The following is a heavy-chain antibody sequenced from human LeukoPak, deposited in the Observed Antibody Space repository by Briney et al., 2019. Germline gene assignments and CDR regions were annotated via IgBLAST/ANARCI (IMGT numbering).Heavy chain of an antibody. D-gene: IGHD2-15*01. CDR2: IDSDGSTT. J-gene: IGHJ5*02. CDR3: ARGPEKYCSGVSSSNSRFDP. CDR1: GVSFSTHW. Sequence: GGSLRLSCAASGVSFSTHWMHWVRQAPGKGLVWGSRIDSDGSTTTYADSVKGRFTISRDNAKNTLYLQMNSLRAEDTAVYYCARGPEKYCSGVSSSNSRFDPWGQGTLVTVSS. V-gene: IGHV3-74*01.